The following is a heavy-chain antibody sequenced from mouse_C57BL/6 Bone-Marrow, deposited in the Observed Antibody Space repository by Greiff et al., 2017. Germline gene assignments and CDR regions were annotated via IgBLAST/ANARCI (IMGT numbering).Heavy chain of an antibody. D-gene: IGHD2-4*01. Sequence: VQLQQPGPGLVAPSQSLSITCTVSGFSLTSYGVHWVRQPPGKGLEWLVVIWSDGSTTYNSALKSRLSISKDNSKSQVFLKMNSLQTDDTAMYYCASDYDGNYAMDYWGQGTSVTVSS. V-gene: IGHV2-6*03. CDR3: ASDYDGNYAMDY. CDR1: GFSLTSYG. J-gene: IGHJ4*01. CDR2: IWSDGST.